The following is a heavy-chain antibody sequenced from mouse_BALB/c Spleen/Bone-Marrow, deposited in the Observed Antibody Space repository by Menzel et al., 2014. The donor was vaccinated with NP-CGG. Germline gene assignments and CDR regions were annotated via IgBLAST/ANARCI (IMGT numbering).Heavy chain of an antibody. CDR1: GFTFTDYY. CDR3: ARDRNYGSNRYFDV. V-gene: IGHV7-3*02. CDR2: IRNKANGYTT. J-gene: IGHJ1*01. D-gene: IGHD1-1*01. Sequence: EVQLQESGGGLVQPGGSLRLSCATSGFTFTDYYMSWVRQPPGKALEWLGFIRNKANGYTTDYSASVKGRFTISRDNSQSILYLQMNILRTEDSATYYCARDRNYGSNRYFDVWGAGTTVTVSS.